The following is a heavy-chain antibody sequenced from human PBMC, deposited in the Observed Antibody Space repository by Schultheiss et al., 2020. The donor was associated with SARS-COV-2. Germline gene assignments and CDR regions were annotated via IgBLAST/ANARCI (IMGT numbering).Heavy chain of an antibody. CDR2: IYYSGST. Sequence: SQTLSLTCTVSGGSISSYYWSWIRQPPGKGLEWIGYIYYSGSTYYNPSLKSRVTISVDTSKNQFSLKLSSVTAADTAVYYCARGQRITIFGVVENWFDPWGQGTLVTVSS. CDR3: ARGQRITIFGVVENWFDP. V-gene: IGHV4-59*01. D-gene: IGHD3-3*01. J-gene: IGHJ5*02. CDR1: GGSISSYY.